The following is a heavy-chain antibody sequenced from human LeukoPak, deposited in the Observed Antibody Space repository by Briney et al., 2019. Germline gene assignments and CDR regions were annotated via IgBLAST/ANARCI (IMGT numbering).Heavy chain of an antibody. CDR2: INPQGDIT. D-gene: IGHD2-21*01. V-gene: IGHV1-46*01. CDR1: GYTFTKSL. Sequence: GASVKVSCKTSGYTFTKSLIHWVRQAPGQGLEWMGTINPQGDITNYAQRFQGRITLTEDTSTSTVYMELSSLTSEDTAVYYCARPSYCVADNCGYWLDPWGPGTLVTVSS. CDR3: ARPSYCVADNCGYWLDP. J-gene: IGHJ5*02.